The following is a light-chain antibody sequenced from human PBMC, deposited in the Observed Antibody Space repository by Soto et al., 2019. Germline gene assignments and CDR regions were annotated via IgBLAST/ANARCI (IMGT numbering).Light chain of an antibody. CDR3: HQYNNWPRT. CDR1: QSVSSS. CDR2: GAS. V-gene: IGKV3-15*01. Sequence: EIVMTQSPATLSVSPGERATLSYRASQSVSSSLAWYQQKPGQAPRLLIYGASTRATGIPARFSGSGSGTEFTLTISGLQSEDFAVYYCHQYNNWPRTFGQGTKVDIK. J-gene: IGKJ1*01.